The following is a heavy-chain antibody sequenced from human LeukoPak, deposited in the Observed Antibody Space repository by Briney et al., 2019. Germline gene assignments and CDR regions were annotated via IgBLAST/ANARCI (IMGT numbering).Heavy chain of an antibody. J-gene: IGHJ4*02. CDR2: IYYSGNT. CDR1: GGSISSYY. D-gene: IGHD5-18*01. CDR3: ARLRPSYTYSYADF. V-gene: IGHV4-59*12. Sequence: SSETLSLTCTVTGGSISSYYWSWIRQPPGEGLEWIGHIYYSGNTNYNPSLKSRVTISIDTSKNQFSLKLGSVTAADTAVYYCARLRPSYTYSYADFWGQGTLVTVS.